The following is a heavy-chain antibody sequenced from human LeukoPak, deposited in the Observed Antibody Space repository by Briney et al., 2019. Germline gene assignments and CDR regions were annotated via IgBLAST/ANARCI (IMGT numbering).Heavy chain of an antibody. J-gene: IGHJ6*03. CDR1: GFTFSSYS. V-gene: IGHV3-48*01. CDR2: ISSSSSTI. D-gene: IGHD3-10*01. Sequence: PGGSLRLSCAASGFTFSSYSMNWVRQAPGKGLEWVSYISSSSSTIYYADSVKGRFTISRDNAKNSLYLQMNSLRAEDTAVYYCARSQLLWFGEARNGMDVWGKGTTVTVSS. CDR3: ARSQLLWFGEARNGMDV.